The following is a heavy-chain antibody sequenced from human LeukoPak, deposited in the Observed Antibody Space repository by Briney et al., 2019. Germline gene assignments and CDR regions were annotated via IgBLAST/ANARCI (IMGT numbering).Heavy chain of an antibody. Sequence: GASVKVSCKTSGGTFSSFTISWVRQAPGQGLEWMGRINPIIGTPIYTQKFQGRVTITTDESTSTVYMEFSSLRSDDTAVYYGTIAAAAFPLLDHWGQGTLVTVSS. J-gene: IGHJ4*02. CDR2: INPIIGTP. CDR3: TIAAAAFPLLDH. V-gene: IGHV1-69*16. D-gene: IGHD6-25*01. CDR1: GGTFSSFT.